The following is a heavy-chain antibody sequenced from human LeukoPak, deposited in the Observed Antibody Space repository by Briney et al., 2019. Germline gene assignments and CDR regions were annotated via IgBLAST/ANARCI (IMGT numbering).Heavy chain of an antibody. J-gene: IGHJ4*02. Sequence: ASVKVSCKASGYIFVSYGISWVRQAPGQGLEWMGWMNPNSGNTGYAQKFQGRVTITRNTSISTAYMELSSLRSEDTAVYYCARGGGYSSSWYWPDYWGQGTLVTVSS. V-gene: IGHV1-8*03. CDR2: MNPNSGNT. CDR1: GYIFVSYG. CDR3: ARGGGYSSSWYWPDY. D-gene: IGHD6-13*01.